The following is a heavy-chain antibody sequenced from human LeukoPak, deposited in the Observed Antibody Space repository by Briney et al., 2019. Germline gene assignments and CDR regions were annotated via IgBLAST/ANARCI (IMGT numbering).Heavy chain of an antibody. Sequence: PGGSLRLSCAASGFTFNTYAMSWVRQAPGKGLEWVSGISSSSATTYYADSVKGRFSISRDNSHSTLFLQLNGLRAEDTAVYYCAKEHRSGWNLISFDLGGQGTLVTVSS. CDR1: GFTFNTYA. CDR3: AKEHRSGWNLISFDL. CDR2: ISSSSATT. D-gene: IGHD6-19*01. V-gene: IGHV3-23*01. J-gene: IGHJ4*02.